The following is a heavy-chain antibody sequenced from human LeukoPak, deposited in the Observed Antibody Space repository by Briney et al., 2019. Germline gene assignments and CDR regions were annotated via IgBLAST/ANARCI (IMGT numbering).Heavy chain of an antibody. CDR3: AKEGDDILTGPPSY. D-gene: IGHD3-9*01. J-gene: IGHJ4*02. CDR2: ISSSSSYI. Sequence: GGSLRLSCAASGFTFSSYSMNWVRQAPGKGLEWVSSISSSSSYIYYADSVKGRFTISRDNAKNSLYLQMNSLRAEDTAVYYCAKEGDDILTGPPSYWGQGTLVTVSS. V-gene: IGHV3-21*04. CDR1: GFTFSSYS.